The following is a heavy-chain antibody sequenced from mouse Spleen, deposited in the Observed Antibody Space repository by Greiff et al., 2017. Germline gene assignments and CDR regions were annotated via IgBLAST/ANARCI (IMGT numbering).Heavy chain of an antibody. V-gene: IGHV1-15*01. CDR2: IDPETGGT. Sequence: QVQLQQSGAELVRPGASVTLSCKASGYTFTDYEMHWVKQTPVHGLEWIGAIDPETGGTAYNQKFKGKAILTADKSSSTAYMELRSLTSEDSAVYYCTRSGENYYGIFDYWGQGTTLTVSS. D-gene: IGHD1-1*01. J-gene: IGHJ2*01. CDR3: TRSGENYYGIFDY. CDR1: GYTFTDYE.